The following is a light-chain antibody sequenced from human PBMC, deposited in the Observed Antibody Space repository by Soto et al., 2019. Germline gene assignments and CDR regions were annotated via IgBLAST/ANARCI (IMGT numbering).Light chain of an antibody. Sequence: EIVMTQSPATLSVSPGERATLSCRASQSFSSNLAWYQQKPGQAPRLLIYGASTRATGIPARFSGSGSGTEFTLTISRLEPEDFALYYCQQYGNSPLTFGGGTKVDI. J-gene: IGKJ4*01. CDR3: QQYGNSPLT. CDR1: QSFSSN. V-gene: IGKV3-15*01. CDR2: GAS.